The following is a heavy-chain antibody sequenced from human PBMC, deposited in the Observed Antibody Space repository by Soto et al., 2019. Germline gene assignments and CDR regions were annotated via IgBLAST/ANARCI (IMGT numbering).Heavy chain of an antibody. CDR1: GGSISSGGYY. Sequence: QVQLQESGPGLVKPSQTLSLTCTVSGGSISSGGYYWSWIRQHPGKGLEWIGYIYYSGSIYYNPSLKSRVTISVDTSKNQFSLKLSSVTAADTAVYYCARAERIQLWLGRYFDYWGQGTLVTVSS. CDR3: ARAERIQLWLGRYFDY. J-gene: IGHJ4*02. CDR2: IYYSGSI. D-gene: IGHD5-18*01. V-gene: IGHV4-31*03.